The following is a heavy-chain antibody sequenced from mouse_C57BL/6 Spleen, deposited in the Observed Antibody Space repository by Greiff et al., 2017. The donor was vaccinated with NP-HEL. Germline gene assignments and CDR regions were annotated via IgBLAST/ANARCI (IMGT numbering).Heavy chain of an antibody. CDR1: GYTFTSYW. V-gene: IGHV1-7*01. J-gene: IGHJ2*01. CDR3: ARENDFDY. CDR2: INPSSGYT. Sequence: VQLQQSGAELAKPGASVKLSCKASGYTFTSYWMHWVKQRPGQGLEWIGYINPSSGYTKYNQKFKAKATLPEDKSSSPAYMHLSSLTYEDSAVYYCARENDFDYWGQGTTLTVSA.